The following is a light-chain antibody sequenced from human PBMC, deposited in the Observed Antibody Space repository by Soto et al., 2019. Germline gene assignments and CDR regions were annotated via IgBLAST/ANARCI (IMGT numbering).Light chain of an antibody. CDR3: QQSYRTPLT. Sequence: DIQLTQSPSSLSASIGDRVTITCRASRRVSRYLNWYQHKPGNAPKLLIYSVFSLQSGVPSRFRGTGSETDFTLTISSLQPEDFATYYCQQSYRTPLTFGWGTRVEIK. V-gene: IGKV1-39*01. CDR2: SVF. J-gene: IGKJ4*01. CDR1: RRVSRY.